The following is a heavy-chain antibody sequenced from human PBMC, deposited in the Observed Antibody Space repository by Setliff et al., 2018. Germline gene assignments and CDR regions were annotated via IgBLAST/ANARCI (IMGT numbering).Heavy chain of an antibody. D-gene: IGHD6-25*01. CDR1: GFTFVNYW. V-gene: IGHV3-74*01. Sequence: PGGSLSLSCAASGFTFVNYWMHWVRQAPGKELVWVSRVNSDGSSTLYADSVRGRFTISRDNARDSLYLQMNSLRAEDTAVYYCVRDTTSGWMLTNWGQGTLVTVSS. CDR3: VRDTTSGWMLTN. J-gene: IGHJ4*02. CDR2: VNSDGSST.